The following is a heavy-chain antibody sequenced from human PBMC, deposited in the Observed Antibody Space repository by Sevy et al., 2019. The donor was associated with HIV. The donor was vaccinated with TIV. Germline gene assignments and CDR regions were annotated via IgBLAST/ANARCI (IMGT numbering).Heavy chain of an antibody. CDR2: IYHSGST. J-gene: IGHJ6*03. CDR3: ARKCGYSGDAYYYYDMDV. D-gene: IGHD5-12*01. V-gene: IGHV4-38-2*01. CDR1: GYSISSGYY. Sequence: SETLSLTCAVSGYSISSGYYWGWIRQPPGKGLEWIGSIYHSGSTYYNPSLKSRVTISVDTSKNQFSLKLSSVTAADTAVYYCARKCGYSGDAYYYYDMDVWGKGTTVTVSS.